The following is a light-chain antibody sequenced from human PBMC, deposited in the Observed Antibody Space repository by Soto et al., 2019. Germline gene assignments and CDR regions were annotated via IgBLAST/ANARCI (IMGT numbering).Light chain of an antibody. CDR2: DVI. CDR3: CSYASRYSYV. V-gene: IGLV2-11*01. J-gene: IGLJ1*01. Sequence: QSALTQPRSVSGSPGQSVTISCTGTSSDVGNYNYVSWYQQHPGKAPKLMIYDVIKRPSGVPDRFSGTKSGNTASLTISGLQAEDEADYYCCSYASRYSYVFGTGTKLTVL. CDR1: SSDVGNYNY.